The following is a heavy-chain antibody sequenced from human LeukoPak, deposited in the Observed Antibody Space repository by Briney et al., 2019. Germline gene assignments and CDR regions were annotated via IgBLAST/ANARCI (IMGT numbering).Heavy chain of an antibody. CDR2: TYYSGST. Sequence: SETLSLTCTVSGGSISSGGYYWSWIRQHPGKGLEWIGYTYYSGSTYYNPSLKSRVTISVDTSKNQFSLKLSSVTAADTAVYYCARDLGSGNNWFDPWGQGTLVTVSS. V-gene: IGHV4-31*03. D-gene: IGHD3-10*02. CDR1: GGSISSGGYY. J-gene: IGHJ5*02. CDR3: ARDLGSGNNWFDP.